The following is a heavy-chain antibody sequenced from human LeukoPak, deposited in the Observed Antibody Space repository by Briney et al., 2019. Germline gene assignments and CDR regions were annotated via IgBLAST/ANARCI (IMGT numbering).Heavy chain of an antibody. V-gene: IGHV3-21*01. Sequence: GGSLRLSCAVSGLSFTKAWMNWVRQAPGKGLEWVSSISSSSSYIYYADSVKGRFTISRDNAKNLLYLQMNSLRAEDTAVYYCARYYYDSSGYYPQFDYWGQGTLVTVSS. CDR1: GLSFTKAW. CDR3: ARYYYDSSGYYPQFDY. CDR2: ISSSSSYI. D-gene: IGHD3-22*01. J-gene: IGHJ4*02.